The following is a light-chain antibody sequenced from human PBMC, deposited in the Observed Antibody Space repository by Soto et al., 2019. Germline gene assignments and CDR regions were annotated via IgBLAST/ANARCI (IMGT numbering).Light chain of an antibody. CDR3: SSYAGTSVV. CDR1: SSDVGGYKF. Sequence: QSALTQPRPVSGSPGQSITISCTGTSSDVGGYKFVCWYQHHPGKAPKLMIYDVSRRPSGVPDRFSGSKSGNTASLTISGLQAEDEADYYCSSYAGTSVVFGGGTKLTVL. CDR2: DVS. J-gene: IGLJ2*01. V-gene: IGLV2-11*01.